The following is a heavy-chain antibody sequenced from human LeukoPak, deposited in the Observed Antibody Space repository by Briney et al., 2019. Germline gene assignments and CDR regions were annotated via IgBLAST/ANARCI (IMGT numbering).Heavy chain of an antibody. Sequence: GESLKISCKGSGYSFTRYWIAWVRQMPGKGLEWMGIIYPHDSDTRYSPSFQGQVIISADKSISTAFLQWRSLRASDTAIYYCARVWFGTNEAFDIWGQGTMVTVSS. V-gene: IGHV5-51*01. D-gene: IGHD3-10*01. CDR3: ARVWFGTNEAFDI. CDR1: GYSFTRYW. CDR2: IYPHDSDT. J-gene: IGHJ3*02.